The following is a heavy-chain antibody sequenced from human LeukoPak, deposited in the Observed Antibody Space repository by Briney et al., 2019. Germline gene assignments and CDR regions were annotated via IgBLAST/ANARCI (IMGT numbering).Heavy chain of an antibody. CDR3: ARDPPESPKRYFDY. J-gene: IGHJ4*02. Sequence: GGSLRLSCAASGFSFSDYWMTWFRQAPGKGLEWVANIRQDGKSKYYVDSVKGRFTISRDNAYNSIYLDMNSLTAEDTAVYYCARDPPESPKRYFDYWGQGTLVTVSS. CDR1: GFSFSDYW. CDR2: IRQDGKSK. V-gene: IGHV3-7*01.